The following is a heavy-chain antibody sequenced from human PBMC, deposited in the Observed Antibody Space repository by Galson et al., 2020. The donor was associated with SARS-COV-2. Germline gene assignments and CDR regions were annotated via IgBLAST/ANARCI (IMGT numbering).Heavy chain of an antibody. CDR3: ARDLSTVTTSFFDY. D-gene: IGHD4-17*01. V-gene: IGHV3-21*01. Sequence: GGSLRLSCAASGFTFSSYSMNWVRQAPGKGLEWVSSISSSSSYIYYADSVKGRFTISRDNAKNSLYLQMNSLRAEDTAVYYCARDLSTVTTSFFDYWGQGTLVTVSS. CDR1: GFTFSSYS. CDR2: ISSSSSYI. J-gene: IGHJ4*02.